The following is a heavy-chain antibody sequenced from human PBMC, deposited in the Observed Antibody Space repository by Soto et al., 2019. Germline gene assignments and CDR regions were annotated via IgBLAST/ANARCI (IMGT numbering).Heavy chain of an antibody. Sequence: QVQLQESGPGLVEPSQTLSLTCTVSGGSISGEGYSWSWIRQYSWRGLEWIGYIHYSGSTYSNPSLKSRVTISVDTSKTQFFLKLTSVTAADTAVYYCARAWTATAGWANWFDRWGQGTLVTVSS. CDR2: IHYSGST. J-gene: IGHJ5*02. CDR1: GGSISGEGYS. V-gene: IGHV4-31*03. D-gene: IGHD6-13*01. CDR3: ARAWTATAGWANWFDR.